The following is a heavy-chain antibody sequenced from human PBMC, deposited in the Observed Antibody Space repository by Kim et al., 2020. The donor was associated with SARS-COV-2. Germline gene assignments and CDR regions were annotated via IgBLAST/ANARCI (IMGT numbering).Heavy chain of an antibody. CDR2: IYYSGST. J-gene: IGHJ3*02. CDR3: ARAKRMYYYGSGSYRIDAFDI. CDR1: GGSISSYY. V-gene: IGHV4-59*13. D-gene: IGHD3-10*01. Sequence: SETLSLTCTVSGGSISSYYWSWIRQPPGKGLEWIGYIYYSGSTNYNPSLKSRVTISVDTSKNQFSLKLSSVTAADTAVYYCARAKRMYYYGSGSYRIDAFDIWGQGTMVTVSS.